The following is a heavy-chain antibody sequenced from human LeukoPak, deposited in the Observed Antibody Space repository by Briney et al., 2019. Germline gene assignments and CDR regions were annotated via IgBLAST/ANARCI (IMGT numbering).Heavy chain of an antibody. J-gene: IGHJ4*02. Sequence: GGSLRLSCAASGLTFSSHWMHWVRQAPGKGLEWVSVIYSGGSTYYADSVKGRFTISRDNSKNTLYLQMNSLRAEDTAVYYCARTKMYWGQGTLVTVSS. CDR3: ARTKMY. D-gene: IGHD2-8*01. V-gene: IGHV3-53*01. CDR1: GLTFSSHW. CDR2: IYSGGST.